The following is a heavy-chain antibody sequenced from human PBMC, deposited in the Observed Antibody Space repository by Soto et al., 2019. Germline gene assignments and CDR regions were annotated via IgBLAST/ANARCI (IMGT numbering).Heavy chain of an antibody. CDR2: NPGQGLAWMGIFNPGGASA. D-gene: IGHD3-16*01. V-gene: IGHV1-46*03. Sequence: QVQLVQSGAEVKKPGASVRISCKASGYTFTSYCLHWVRQAPGQGLEWMGIINPGQGLAWMGIFNPGGASAGYAQKFQDRVTMTIDTSTSTVYMELSSLRSEDTAMYYCARSPPWGSALGGWFDPWGQGTLVTVSS. CDR3: ARSPPWGSALGGWFDP. CDR1: GYTFTSYC. J-gene: IGHJ5*02.